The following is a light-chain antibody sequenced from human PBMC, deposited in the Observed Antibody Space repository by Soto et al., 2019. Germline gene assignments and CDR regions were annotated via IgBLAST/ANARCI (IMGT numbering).Light chain of an antibody. V-gene: IGLV2-8*01. Sequence: QSALTQPPSACGSPGQSVTISCTGNSNDVGHSSFISWYQQHPGKGPKLIIYEVSKRPSGVPDCFSGSKSGNTASLSVSGLQDEDEADYFCNAQADNGKHVFGTGTKLTVL. J-gene: IGLJ1*01. CDR2: EVS. CDR3: NAQADNGKHV. CDR1: SNDVGHSSF.